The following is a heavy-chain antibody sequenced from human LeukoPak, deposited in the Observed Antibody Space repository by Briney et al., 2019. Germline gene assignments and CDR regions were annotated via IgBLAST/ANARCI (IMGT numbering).Heavy chain of an antibody. D-gene: IGHD3-16*02. CDR1: GGSFSGYY. J-gene: IGHJ6*03. CDR2: INHSGST. V-gene: IGHV4-34*01. CDR3: ARHVTYYDYVWGSYRSRYYYYMDV. Sequence: SQTLSLTCAVYGGSFSGYYWSWIRQPPGKGLEWIGEINHSGSTNYNPSLKSRVTISVDTSKNQFSLKLSSVTAADTAVYYCARHVTYYDYVWGSYRSRYYYYMDVWGKGTTVTISS.